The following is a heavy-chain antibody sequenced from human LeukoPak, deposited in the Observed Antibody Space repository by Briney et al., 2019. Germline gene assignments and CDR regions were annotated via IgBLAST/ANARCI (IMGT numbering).Heavy chain of an antibody. Sequence: PGGSLRLSCAASGFTFSSYSMNWVRQAPGKGLEWVSSISSSSSYIYYADSVKGRLTISRDNAKNSLYLQMNSLRAEDTAVYYCARAGYSSGWNPDYWGQGTLVTVSS. CDR3: ARAGYSSGWNPDY. CDR2: ISSSSSYI. CDR1: GFTFSSYS. V-gene: IGHV3-21*01. D-gene: IGHD6-19*01. J-gene: IGHJ4*02.